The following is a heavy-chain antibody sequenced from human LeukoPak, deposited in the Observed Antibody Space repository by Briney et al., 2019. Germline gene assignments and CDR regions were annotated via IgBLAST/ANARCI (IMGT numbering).Heavy chain of an antibody. CDR3: ARVPLVVTAILVVGDY. D-gene: IGHD2-21*02. CDR2: IRSKANNYAT. J-gene: IGHJ4*02. Sequence: QSGGSLRLSCAASGFTFSGSAMHWVRQASGKGLEWVGRIRSKANNYATAYAASVKGRFTISRDDSKNTAYLQMNSLKTEDTAVYYCARVPLVVTAILVVGDYWGQGTLVTVSS. V-gene: IGHV3-73*01. CDR1: GFTFSGSA.